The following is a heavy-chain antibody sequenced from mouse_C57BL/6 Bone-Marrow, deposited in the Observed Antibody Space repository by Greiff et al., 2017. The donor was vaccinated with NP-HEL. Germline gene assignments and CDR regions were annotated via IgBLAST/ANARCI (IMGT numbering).Heavy chain of an antibody. CDR3: ARLDYYGSSPSYWYFDV. Sequence: EVQLVESGGGLVKPGGSLKLSCAASGFTFSDYGMHWVRQAPEKGLEWVAYLSSGRSTIYYADTVKGRFTISIDNAKNTLFLQMTSLRSEDTAMYYCARLDYYGSSPSYWYFDVWGTGTTVTVSS. D-gene: IGHD1-1*01. J-gene: IGHJ1*03. V-gene: IGHV5-17*01. CDR1: GFTFSDYG. CDR2: LSSGRSTI.